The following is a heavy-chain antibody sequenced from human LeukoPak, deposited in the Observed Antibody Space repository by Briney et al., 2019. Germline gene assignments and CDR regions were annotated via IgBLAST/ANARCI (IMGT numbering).Heavy chain of an antibody. J-gene: IGHJ4*02. CDR1: GFTFSSYS. V-gene: IGHV3-21*01. CDR2: ISSSSSYI. D-gene: IGHD6-19*01. Sequence: GGSLRLSCAASGFTFSSYSMNWVRQAPGKGLEWVSSISSSSSYIYYADSVKGRFTISRDNAKNSLYLQMNSLRAEDTAVYYCARDKGIGYSSDWYVWGQGTLVTVSS. CDR3: ARDKGIGYSSDWYV.